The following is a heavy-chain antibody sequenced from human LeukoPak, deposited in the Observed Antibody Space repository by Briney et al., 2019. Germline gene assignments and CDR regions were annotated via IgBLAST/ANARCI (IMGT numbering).Heavy chain of an antibody. Sequence: SEALSLTCTVSGGSIGSYYWSWIRQPPGKGLEWIGYIYYSGSTNYNPSLKSRVTISVDTSKNQFFLKLSSVTAADTAVYYCARGRLGDFDYWGQGTLVTVSS. J-gene: IGHJ4*02. CDR1: GGSIGSYY. CDR2: IYYSGST. D-gene: IGHD7-27*01. V-gene: IGHV4-59*01. CDR3: ARGRLGDFDY.